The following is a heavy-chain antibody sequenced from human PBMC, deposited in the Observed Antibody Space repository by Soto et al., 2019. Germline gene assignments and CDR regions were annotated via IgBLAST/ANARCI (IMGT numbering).Heavy chain of an antibody. CDR2: IYHSGST. CDR3: ARDQLDEMATITCGMDV. CDR1: GGSISSGGYS. Sequence: SETLSLTCAVSGGSISSGGYSWSWIRQPPGKGLEWIGYIYHSGSTYYNPSLKSRVTISVDRSKNQFSLKLSSVTAADTAVYYCARDQLDEMATITCGMDVWGQGTTVTVSS. V-gene: IGHV4-30-2*01. D-gene: IGHD5-12*01. J-gene: IGHJ6*02.